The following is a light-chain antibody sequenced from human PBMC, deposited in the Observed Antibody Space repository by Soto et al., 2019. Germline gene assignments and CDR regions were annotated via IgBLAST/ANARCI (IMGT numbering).Light chain of an antibody. Sequence: QSVLTQPPSVSAAPGQKVTISCDGRSSNIGNNYVSWYQQFPGTAPKLLIYEDDRRPSGISDRFSGSKSGSSATLAITGLQTGDEAIFYCGSWDSSLTAVVFGGGTKLTVL. CDR2: EDD. CDR3: GSWDSSLTAVV. CDR1: SSNIGNNY. J-gene: IGLJ2*01. V-gene: IGLV1-51*01.